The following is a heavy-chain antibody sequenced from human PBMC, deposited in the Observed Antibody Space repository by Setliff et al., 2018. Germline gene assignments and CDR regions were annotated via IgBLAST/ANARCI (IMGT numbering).Heavy chain of an antibody. Sequence: TGGSLRLSCVASRFTFSSYYMNWVRQAPGKGLEWVSSISSTSTYIYYADSVKGRFTISRDNARNSLYLQMNSLRVEDTAVYYCAKDTYYYDSSGYYVFDYWGQGTLVTV. CDR3: AKDTYYYDSSGYYVFDY. D-gene: IGHD3-22*01. J-gene: IGHJ4*02. CDR2: ISSTSTYI. CDR1: RFTFSSYY. V-gene: IGHV3-21*01.